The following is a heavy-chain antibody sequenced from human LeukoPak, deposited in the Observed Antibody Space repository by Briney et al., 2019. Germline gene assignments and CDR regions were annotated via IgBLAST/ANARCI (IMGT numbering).Heavy chain of an antibody. CDR3: AKGKFGDPLNS. V-gene: IGHV3-30*02. CDR1: GFTFRSYG. Sequence: GGSLRLSCAASGFTFRSYGMHWVRQAPGKGLEWVAFIRYDGSNKYYADSVKGRFTISKDNSKNTVDLLMNNVRAEDTALYYCAKGKFGDPLNSWGQGTLCTVSS. J-gene: IGHJ4*02. D-gene: IGHD3-10*01. CDR2: IRYDGSNK.